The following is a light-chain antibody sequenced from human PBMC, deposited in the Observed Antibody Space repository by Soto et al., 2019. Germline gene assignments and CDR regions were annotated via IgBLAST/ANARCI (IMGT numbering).Light chain of an antibody. J-gene: IGLJ1*01. CDR1: SSDVDAYNY. CDR2: DVS. CDR3: CSYTSSRTYV. Sequence: QSAPTQPASVSGSPGQSITISCTGTSSDVDAYNYVSWYQQHPGKAPKVMIYDVSNRPSGVSYRFSGSKSGITASLTISGLQAEDEADYYCCSYTSSRTYVFGTGTKLTVL. V-gene: IGLV2-14*03.